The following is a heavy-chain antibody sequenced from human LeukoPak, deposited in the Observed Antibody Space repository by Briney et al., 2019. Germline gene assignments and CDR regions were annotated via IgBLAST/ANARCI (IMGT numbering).Heavy chain of an antibody. CDR3: ARREYYGGNSAPFDI. V-gene: IGHV1-69*05. J-gene: IGHJ3*02. Sequence: SVKVSCKASGGTFSSYAISWVRQAPGQGLEWMGGIIPIFGTANYAQKFQGRVTITTDESTSTAYMELSSLRSEDTAVYYCARREYYGGNSAPFDIWGQGTMVTVSS. D-gene: IGHD4-23*01. CDR1: GGTFSSYA. CDR2: IIPIFGTA.